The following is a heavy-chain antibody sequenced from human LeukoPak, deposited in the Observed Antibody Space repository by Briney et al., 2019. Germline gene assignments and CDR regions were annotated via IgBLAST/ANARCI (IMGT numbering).Heavy chain of an antibody. CDR1: GGSIGGGTYS. CDR3: ARDVGYSYGYYAFDI. D-gene: IGHD5-18*01. J-gene: IGHJ3*02. CDR2: IYNSGST. Sequence: TLSLTCTVSGGSIGGGTYSGSWSRQPAGKGLEGIGRIYNSGSTNYTPSLKSRVTISVDTSKTQFSLKLSSVTAADTAVYYYARDVGYSYGYYAFDIWGQGTMVTVSS. V-gene: IGHV4-61*02.